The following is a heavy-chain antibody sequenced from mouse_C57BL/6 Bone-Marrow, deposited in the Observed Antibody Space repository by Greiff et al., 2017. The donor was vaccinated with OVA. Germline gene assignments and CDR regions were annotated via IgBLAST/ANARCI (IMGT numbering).Heavy chain of an antibody. J-gene: IGHJ2*01. CDR2: IDPETGGT. CDR3: TRAGNFDY. CDR1: GYTFTDYE. V-gene: IGHV1-15*01. Sequence: QVQLKESGAELVRPGASVTLSCKASGYTFTDYEMHWVKQTPVHGLEWIGAIDPETGGTAYNQKFKGKAILTADKSSSTAYMELRSLTNEDSAVYYCTRAGNFDYWGQGTTLTVSS.